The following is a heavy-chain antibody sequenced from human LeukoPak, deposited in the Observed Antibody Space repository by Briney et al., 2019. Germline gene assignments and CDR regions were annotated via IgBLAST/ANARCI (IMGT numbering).Heavy chain of an antibody. CDR2: IYYSGSI. Sequence: PSETLSLTCTVSGGSISSYYWSWIRQPPGKGLEWIGYIYYSGSINYNPSLKSRVTISVDTSKNQFSLKLSSVTAADTAVYYCARSGYSYDYAFDICGQGTMVTVSS. CDR3: ARSGYSYDYAFDI. CDR1: GGSISSYY. D-gene: IGHD5-18*01. V-gene: IGHV4-59*01. J-gene: IGHJ3*02.